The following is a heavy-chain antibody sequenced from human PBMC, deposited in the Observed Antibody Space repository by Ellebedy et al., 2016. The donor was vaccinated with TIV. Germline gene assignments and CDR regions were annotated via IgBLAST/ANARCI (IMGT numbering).Heavy chain of an antibody. Sequence: SETLSLTCTVSGGSISSSTYYWGWIRQPPGKGLEWIGSIYYSGSTYYNPSLKSRVTISVDTSKNQFSLKLSSVTAADTAVYYCAKHGRYSSIWLFDYWGQGILVTVSS. V-gene: IGHV4-39*01. J-gene: IGHJ4*02. CDR2: IYYSGST. CDR3: AKHGRYSSIWLFDY. CDR1: GGSISSSTYY. D-gene: IGHD6-13*01.